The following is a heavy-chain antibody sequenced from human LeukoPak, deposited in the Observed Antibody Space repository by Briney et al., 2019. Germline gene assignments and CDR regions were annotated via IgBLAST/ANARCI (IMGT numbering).Heavy chain of an antibody. J-gene: IGHJ5*02. CDR1: GYTFTGYY. Sequence: ASVKVSCKASGYTFTGYYMHWARQPPGQGLEWMGWINPNSGGTNYAQKFQGRVTMTRDTSISTAYMELSRLRSDDTAVYYCARTYYYGSDPFDPWGQGTLVTVSS. D-gene: IGHD3-10*01. V-gene: IGHV1-2*02. CDR2: INPNSGGT. CDR3: ARTYYYGSDPFDP.